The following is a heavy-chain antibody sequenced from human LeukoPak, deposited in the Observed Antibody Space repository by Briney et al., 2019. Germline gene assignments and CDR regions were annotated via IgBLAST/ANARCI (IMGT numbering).Heavy chain of an antibody. J-gene: IGHJ6*02. CDR3: ARTGKNGENGYGMDV. V-gene: IGHV4-59*01. D-gene: IGHD3-10*01. CDR1: GGSLSRYY. CDR2: IYYSGNT. Sequence: SETLSLTCTVSGGSLSRYYWSWIRESPRRGLELIAYIYYSGNTNYNPSPSSRVTISVDTAKTQFSQRLSSVTAGDTAVYYGARTGKNGENGYGMDVWGQGTTVTVSS.